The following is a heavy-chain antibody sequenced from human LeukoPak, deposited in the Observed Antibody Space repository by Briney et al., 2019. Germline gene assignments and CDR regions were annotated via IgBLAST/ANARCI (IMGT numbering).Heavy chain of an antibody. V-gene: IGHV4-4*08. D-gene: IGHD1-1*01. CDR3: ARRISSWNVYIDK. CDR1: GGSFSGYY. Sequence: TSETLSLTCTVSGGSFSGYYWSWIRQTPGKGLEWIGYIYTSGTTNYNRSLQSRVTVSLDTPKNQFSLSVTSVTAADTATYFCARRISSWNVYIDKWGQGIQVTVSS. CDR2: IYTSGTT. J-gene: IGHJ4*02.